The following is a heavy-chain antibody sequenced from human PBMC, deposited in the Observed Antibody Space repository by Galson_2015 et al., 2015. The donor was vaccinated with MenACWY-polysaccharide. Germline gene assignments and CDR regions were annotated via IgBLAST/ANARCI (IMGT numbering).Heavy chain of an antibody. J-gene: IGHJ4*02. V-gene: IGHV4-59*12. D-gene: IGHD6-19*01. CDR2: SYNSGST. CDR3: AATRQWLAFDY. CDR1: GGSISTYY. Sequence: SETLSLTCTVSGGSISTYYWSWIRQPPGKGVEWIGCSYNSGSTNYNPSLKSRVTVSVDTYKNQFSLRLSSVTAADTAVYYCAATRQWLAFDYWGQGFLVTVSS.